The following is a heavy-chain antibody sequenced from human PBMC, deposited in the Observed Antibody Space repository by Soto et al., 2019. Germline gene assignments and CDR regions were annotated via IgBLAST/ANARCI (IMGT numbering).Heavy chain of an antibody. J-gene: IGHJ4*02. CDR1: GGSISSYY. Sequence: SETLSLTCTVSGGSISSYYWSWIRQPPGKGLEWIGYIYYSGSTNYNPSLKSRVTISVDTSKNQFSLKLSSVTAADTAVYYCARDDSERPATYWGQGTLVTVSS. CDR2: IYYSGST. CDR3: ARDDSERPATY. D-gene: IGHD3-10*01. V-gene: IGHV4-59*01.